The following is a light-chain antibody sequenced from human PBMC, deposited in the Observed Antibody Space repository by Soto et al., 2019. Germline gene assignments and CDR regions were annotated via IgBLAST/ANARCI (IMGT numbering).Light chain of an antibody. J-gene: IGKJ4*01. Sequence: EIVMTQSPGTLSVSPGERATLSCRASQSVSINLAWYQQKPGQAPRLLIYDASTRATGIPARFSGSGSGKEFTLTISSLQSKDFAVYYCQQYNNWHPLTFGGGTKVDIK. V-gene: IGKV3D-15*01. CDR1: QSVSIN. CDR2: DAS. CDR3: QQYNNWHPLT.